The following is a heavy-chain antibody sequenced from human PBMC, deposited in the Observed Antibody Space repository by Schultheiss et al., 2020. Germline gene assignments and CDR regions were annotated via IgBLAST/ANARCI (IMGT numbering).Heavy chain of an antibody. D-gene: IGHD2-2*01. Sequence: SETLSLTCAVYGGSFSGYYWSWFRQPPGKGLEWIGEINHSGSTNYNPSLKSRVTISVDTSKNQFSLKLSSVTAADTAMYYCARGRVSRYCSSTSCHPYFQHWGQGTMVTVSS. CDR3: ARGRVSRYCSSTSCHPYFQH. CDR1: GGSFSGYY. V-gene: IGHV4-34*01. CDR2: INHSGST. J-gene: IGHJ1*01.